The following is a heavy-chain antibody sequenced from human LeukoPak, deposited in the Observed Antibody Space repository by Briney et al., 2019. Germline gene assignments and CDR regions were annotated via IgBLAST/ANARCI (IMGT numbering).Heavy chain of an antibody. CDR2: IIPIFGTA. CDR3: ARAHYDILTGYDPFDY. J-gene: IGHJ4*02. Sequence: SVKVSCKASGGTFSSYAISWVRQAPGQGLEWMGGIIPIFGTANYAQKFQGRVTITADKSTSTAYMELSSLRSEDTAVYYCARAHYDILTGYDPFDYWGQGTLVTVSS. CDR1: GGTFSSYA. D-gene: IGHD3-9*01. V-gene: IGHV1-69*06.